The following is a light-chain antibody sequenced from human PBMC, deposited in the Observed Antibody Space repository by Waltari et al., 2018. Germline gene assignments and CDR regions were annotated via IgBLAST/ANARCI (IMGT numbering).Light chain of an antibody. V-gene: IGLV4-69*01. Sequence: QLLLTQSPSASASPGASVKLTCTLSSGHRSYAIACHQQQPEKGPRYLMKVNSDGSHIKGDGIPDRFSGSSSGAERYLSIASLQSEDEADYYCQTGGFGIWVFGGGTKLTVL. CDR1: SGHRSYA. CDR2: VNSDGSH. CDR3: QTGGFGIWV. J-gene: IGLJ3*02.